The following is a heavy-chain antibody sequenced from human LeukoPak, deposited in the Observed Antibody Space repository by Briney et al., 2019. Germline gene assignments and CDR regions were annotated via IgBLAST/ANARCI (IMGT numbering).Heavy chain of an antibody. J-gene: IGHJ3*02. V-gene: IGHV5-51*01. CDR3: ARRGIVVVDRDAFDI. Sequence: GGSLEISGQGSRSTFTTYWIGGLRKLPGKGLEWRGIICPGDSVNTYSPSFHAHVTISADKPISTAYLQWSSLKASDTAMYYCARRGIVVVDRDAFDIWGQGTMVTVSS. CDR2: ICPGDSVN. D-gene: IGHD3-22*01. CDR1: RSTFTTYW.